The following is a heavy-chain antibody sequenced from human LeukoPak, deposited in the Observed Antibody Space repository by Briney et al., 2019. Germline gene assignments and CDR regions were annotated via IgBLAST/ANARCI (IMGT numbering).Heavy chain of an antibody. CDR1: GYSINSGYY. CDR3: AKRGNWGFFDY. D-gene: IGHD7-27*01. J-gene: IGHJ4*02. CDR2: IYHSGST. Sequence: PSETLSLTCTVSGYSINSGYYWGWIRQPPGKGLEWIGIIYHSGSTYYNPSLKSRVTISVDTSKIQFSLKVSSVTAADTAVYYCAKRGNWGFFDYWGQGTLVTVSS. V-gene: IGHV4-38-2*02.